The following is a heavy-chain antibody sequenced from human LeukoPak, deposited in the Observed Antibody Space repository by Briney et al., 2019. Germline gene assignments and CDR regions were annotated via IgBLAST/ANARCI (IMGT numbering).Heavy chain of an antibody. CDR2: INPYSGGT. D-gene: IGHD3-10*01. CDR1: GYTFTGNY. V-gene: IGHV1-2*02. Sequence: SVKVSCKGSGYTFTGNYYQLGRQAPGQGHGWVGRINPYSGGTNSGQKVPGRVHITMDTSISTSYIELSRLRSNQTAVYSCARDCHDYGSDNWFDPWGQGTLVTVSS. J-gene: IGHJ5*02. CDR3: ARDCHDYGSDNWFDP.